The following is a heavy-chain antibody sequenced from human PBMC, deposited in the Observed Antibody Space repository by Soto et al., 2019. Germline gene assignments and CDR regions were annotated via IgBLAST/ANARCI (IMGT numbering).Heavy chain of an antibody. V-gene: IGHV3-23*01. CDR1: SDHG. Sequence: SDHGVCRLRLEQEKGQEWVSTISGSGGTTYYADYVKGRFTISRDNSKNTLYLQMNSLRAEDLVFYFNDTATTDI. CDR2: ISGSGGTT. J-gene: IGHJ3*02. CDR3: DTATTDI. D-gene: IGHD5-18*01.